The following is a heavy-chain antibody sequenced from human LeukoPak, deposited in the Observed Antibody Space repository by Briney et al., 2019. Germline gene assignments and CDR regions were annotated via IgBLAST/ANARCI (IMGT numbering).Heavy chain of an antibody. J-gene: IGHJ4*02. V-gene: IGHV1-8*01. CDR2: MNPHSGNT. CDR1: GYTFTSYD. Sequence: ASVKVSCKASGYTFTSYDINWVRQAPGQGLEWMGWMNPHSGNTGYAQKLQGRVTLTRNTSTTTAYMELRSLKSEDTAVYFCSRGDYWGQGTLVTVSS. CDR3: SRGDY.